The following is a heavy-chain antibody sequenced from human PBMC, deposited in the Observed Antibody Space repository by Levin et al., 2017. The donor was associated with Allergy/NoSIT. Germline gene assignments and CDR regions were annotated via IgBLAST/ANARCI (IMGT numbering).Heavy chain of an antibody. CDR1: GGSISSSHYY. V-gene: IGHV4-39*07. CDR2: IYYTGNT. D-gene: IGHD2-8*01. J-gene: IGHJ2*01. CDR3: ARVRGVFRNGYFDL. Sequence: PSETLSLTCTVSGGSISSSHYYWGWIRQPPGKGLEWVGSIYYTGNTYYNPSLKSRVSISLDTSKNQFSLKLHSVTAADAAIYYCARVRGVFRNGYFDLWGRGTLVTVSS.